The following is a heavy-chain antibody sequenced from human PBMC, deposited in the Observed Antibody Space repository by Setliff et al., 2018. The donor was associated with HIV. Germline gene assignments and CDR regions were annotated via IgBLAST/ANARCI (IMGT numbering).Heavy chain of an antibody. D-gene: IGHD7-27*01. CDR3: ARSRVWADAGRYCDS. CDR2: VFYSGTT. Sequence: PSETLSLTCTVSGGSIRNAGHCWSWIRQRPGRGLEWIGYVFYSGTTYYSPSLKSRLVISVDSSKNLFSLNLKSVTAADTAVYYCARSRVWADAGRYCDSWGQGTLVTV. J-gene: IGHJ4*02. CDR1: GGSIRNAGHC. V-gene: IGHV4-31*03.